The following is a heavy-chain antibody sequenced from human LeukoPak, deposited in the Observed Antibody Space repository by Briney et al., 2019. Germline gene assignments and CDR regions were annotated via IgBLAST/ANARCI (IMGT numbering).Heavy chain of an antibody. D-gene: IGHD6-13*01. V-gene: IGHV4-34*01. Sequence: KPSETLSLTCAVYGGSFSGYYWSWIRQPPGKGLEWIGEINHSGSTNYNPSLKSRVTISVDTSKNQFSLKLSSVTAADTAVYYSARSSSSSWYGSFDIWGQGTMVTVSS. CDR2: INHSGST. CDR1: GGSFSGYY. CDR3: ARSSSSSWYGSFDI. J-gene: IGHJ3*02.